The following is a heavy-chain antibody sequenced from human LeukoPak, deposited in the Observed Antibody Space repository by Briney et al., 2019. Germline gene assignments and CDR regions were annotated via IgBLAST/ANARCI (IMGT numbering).Heavy chain of an antibody. Sequence: ASVTVSCTASGYTFTSYYMHWVRQAPGQGLEWMGIINPSGGSTSYAQKFQGRVTMTRDTSTSTVYMELSSLRSEDTAVYYCASPRLRSLGKLDFWGQGTLVTVSS. CDR3: ASPRLRSLGKLDF. J-gene: IGHJ4*02. V-gene: IGHV1-46*01. CDR1: GYTFTSYY. CDR2: INPSGGST. D-gene: IGHD5-12*01.